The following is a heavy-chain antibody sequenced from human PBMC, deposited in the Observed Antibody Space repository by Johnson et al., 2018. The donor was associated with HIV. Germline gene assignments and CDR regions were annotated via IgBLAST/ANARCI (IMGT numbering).Heavy chain of an antibody. Sequence: MLLVESGGGLVQPGGSLRLSCAASGFTFSSYWMSWVRQAPGKGLEWVANIKQDGSEKYYVDSVKGRFTISRDNSKNTLHLQMNSLRAEDTAVYYCARGGSAARGNWNCGGDCSTFLLLDAFDIWGQGTMVTVSS. CDR3: ARGGSAARGNWNCGGDCSTFLLLDAFDI. CDR1: GFTFSSYW. CDR2: IKQDGSEK. V-gene: IGHV3-7*02. D-gene: IGHD2-21*02. J-gene: IGHJ3*02.